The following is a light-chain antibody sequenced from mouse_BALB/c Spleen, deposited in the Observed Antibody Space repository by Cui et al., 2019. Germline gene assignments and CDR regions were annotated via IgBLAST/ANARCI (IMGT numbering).Light chain of an antibody. CDR1: SSVSS. CDR3: QQWNYPLIT. J-gene: IGKJ2*01. CDR2: VIS. V-gene: IGKV4-86*01. Sequence: EIVLTKSPAITAASIGQKVTITCSASSSVSSMHWYQHKSCTSPKPWIYVISKLGSAVPARFSGSGSGSSYSLTISGMEAENAAIYYCQQWNYPLITFGGGTKLEI.